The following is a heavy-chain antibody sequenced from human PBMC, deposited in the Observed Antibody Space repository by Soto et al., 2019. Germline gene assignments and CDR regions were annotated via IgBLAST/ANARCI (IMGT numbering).Heavy chain of an antibody. D-gene: IGHD3-10*01. Sequence: GASVKVSCKASGYTFTGYYMHWVRQAPGQGLEWMGWINPNSGGTNYAQKFQGWVTMTRDTSISTAYMELSRLRSDDTAVYYCARDRASGSSSRAFDLWGQGTMVTVSS. V-gene: IGHV1-2*04. J-gene: IGHJ3*01. CDR2: INPNSGGT. CDR1: GYTFTGYY. CDR3: ARDRASGSSSRAFDL.